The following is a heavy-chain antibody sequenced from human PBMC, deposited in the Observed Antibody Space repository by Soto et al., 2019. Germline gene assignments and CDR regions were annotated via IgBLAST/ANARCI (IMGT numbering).Heavy chain of an antibody. CDR3: ARGRYCSSTSCPGRGWFDP. CDR1: GCTFTSYG. D-gene: IGHD2-2*01. V-gene: IGHV1-18*04. CDR2: ISAYNGNT. Sequence: ASVKVSCKASGCTFTSYGISWVRQAPGQGLEWMGWISAYNGNTNYAQKLQGRVTMTTDTSTSTAYMELRSLRSDDTAVYYCARGRYCSSTSCPGRGWFDPWGQGTLVTVSS. J-gene: IGHJ5*02.